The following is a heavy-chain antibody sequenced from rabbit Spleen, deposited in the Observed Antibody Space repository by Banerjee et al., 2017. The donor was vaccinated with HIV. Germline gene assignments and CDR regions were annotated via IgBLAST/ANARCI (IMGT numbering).Heavy chain of an antibody. J-gene: IGHJ4*01. CDR3: ARFGAADGYDL. Sequence: QLKESGGGLVKPEGSLTVTCKASGFSFGDRDVMCWVRQAPGKGLEWIGYIEPIFGNTYYANWVNGRFTISSHNAQNTLYLQLSSLTAADTATYFCARFGAADGYDLWGQAPSSPS. V-gene: IGHV1S7*01. D-gene: IGHD6-1*01. CDR2: IEPIFGNT. CDR1: GFSFGDRDV.